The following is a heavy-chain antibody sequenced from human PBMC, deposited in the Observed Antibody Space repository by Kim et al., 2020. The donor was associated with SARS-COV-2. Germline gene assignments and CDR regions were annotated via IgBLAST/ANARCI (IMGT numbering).Heavy chain of an antibody. CDR2: ISGSGGST. Sequence: GGSLRLSCAASGFTFSSYAMSWVRQAPGKGLEWVSAISGSGGSTYYADSVKGRFTISRDNSKNTLYLQMNSLRAEDTAVYYCAKVVSVPWFHYYYGMDVWGQGTTVTVSS. CDR3: AKVVSVPWFHYYYGMDV. V-gene: IGHV3-23*01. D-gene: IGHD3-10*01. J-gene: IGHJ6*02. CDR1: GFTFSSYA.